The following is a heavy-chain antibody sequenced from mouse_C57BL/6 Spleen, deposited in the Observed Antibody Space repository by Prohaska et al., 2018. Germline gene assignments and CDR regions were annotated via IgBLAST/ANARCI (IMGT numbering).Heavy chain of an antibody. D-gene: IGHD2-3*01. CDR3: ARVEGWLLPYY. CDR2: ISYDGSN. CDR1: VYSITSGYY. Sequence: DVQLQESGPGLVYPSPSLSLTCSFTVYSITSGYYWNWIRQFPGNKLEWMGYISYDGSNNYNPSLKNRISITRETSKNQFFLKLNSVTTEDTATYYCARVEGWLLPYYWGQGTTLTVYS. V-gene: IGHV3-6*01. J-gene: IGHJ2*01.